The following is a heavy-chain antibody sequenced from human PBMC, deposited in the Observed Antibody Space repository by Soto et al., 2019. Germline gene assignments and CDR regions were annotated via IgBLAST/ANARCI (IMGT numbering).Heavy chain of an antibody. CDR3: AKGVPGGGDCLWVAY. V-gene: IGHV3-23*01. Sequence: GGSLRLSCAASGFTFSSYAMAWVRQAPGKGLEWVSAISGSGGNTYYADSVKGRFTVSRDNSKNTLYLLMNSLRAEDTAVYYFAKGVPGGGDCLWVAYWGQGPLVRVSS. J-gene: IGHJ4*02. CDR1: GFTFSSYA. CDR2: ISGSGGNT. D-gene: IGHD2-21*01.